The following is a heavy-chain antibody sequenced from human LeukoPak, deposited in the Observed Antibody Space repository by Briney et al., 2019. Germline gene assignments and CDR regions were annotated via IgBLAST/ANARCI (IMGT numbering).Heavy chain of an antibody. J-gene: IGHJ6*03. Sequence: GGSLRLSCAASGFTFSNNWMSWVRQAPGKGLEWVANIKQNGNEKNYVDSVKGRFTISRDNSKNTLYLQMNSPRVEDTAVYYCAKYCPKVEPPDYMDVWGKGTTVTVS. CDR1: GFTFSNNW. V-gene: IGHV3-7*03. CDR2: IKQNGNEK. CDR3: AKYCPKVEPPDYMDV. D-gene: IGHD1-26*01.